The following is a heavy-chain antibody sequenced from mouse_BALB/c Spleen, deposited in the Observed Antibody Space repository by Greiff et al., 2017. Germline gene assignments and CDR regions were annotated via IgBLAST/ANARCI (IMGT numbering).Heavy chain of an antibody. CDR3: ARSGDYSYAMDY. J-gene: IGHJ4*01. CDR1: GYTFTSYY. CDR2: IYPGNVNT. Sequence: VQLHQSGPELVKPGASVRISCKASGYTFTSYYIHWVKQRPGQGLEWIGWIYPGNVNTKYNEKFKGKATLTADKSSSTAYMQLSSLTSEDSAVYFCARSGDYSYAMDYWGQGTSVTVSS. D-gene: IGHD1-1*01. V-gene: IGHV1S56*01.